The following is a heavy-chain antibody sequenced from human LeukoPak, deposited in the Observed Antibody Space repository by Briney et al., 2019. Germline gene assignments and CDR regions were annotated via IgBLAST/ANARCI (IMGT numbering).Heavy chain of an antibody. CDR2: INSDGSTT. V-gene: IGHV3-74*01. J-gene: IGHJ4*02. CDR3: ARDRYGDWVLGFDY. D-gene: IGHD4-17*01. Sequence: GGSLRLSCATSGFNFNSHWIHWVRQAPGKGLVWVSRINSDGSTTNYADSVKGRFTISRDNAKNTAYLQMNSLRPEDTGVFYCARDRYGDWVLGFDYWGQGALVTVSS. CDR1: GFNFNSHW.